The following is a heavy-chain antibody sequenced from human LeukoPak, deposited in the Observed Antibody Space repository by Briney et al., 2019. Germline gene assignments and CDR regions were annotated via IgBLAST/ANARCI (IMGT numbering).Heavy chain of an antibody. Sequence: PSETLSLTCTVSGGSISSYYWSWIRQPPGKGLEWIGYIYYSGSTYYNPSLKSRVTISVDTSKNQFSLKLSSVTAADTAVYYCARDLGYCSSTSCYSNWFDPWGQGTLVTVSS. CDR2: IYYSGST. CDR1: GGSISSYY. J-gene: IGHJ5*02. V-gene: IGHV4-59*12. D-gene: IGHD2-2*03. CDR3: ARDLGYCSSTSCYSNWFDP.